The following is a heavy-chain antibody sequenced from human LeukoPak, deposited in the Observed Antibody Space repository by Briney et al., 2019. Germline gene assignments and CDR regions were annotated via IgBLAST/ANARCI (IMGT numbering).Heavy chain of an antibody. CDR1: GYTFTDYY. Sequence: ASVKVSCKASGYTFTDYYMHWVRQAPGQGLEWMGWINPNSGDTNYIQKFQGRVTMTRDTSINTVYMEVNRLSSDDTAVYYCARGYYGDYEGPFDYWGQGTLVTVSS. J-gene: IGHJ4*02. D-gene: IGHD4-17*01. CDR3: ARGYYGDYEGPFDY. V-gene: IGHV1-2*02. CDR2: INPNSGDT.